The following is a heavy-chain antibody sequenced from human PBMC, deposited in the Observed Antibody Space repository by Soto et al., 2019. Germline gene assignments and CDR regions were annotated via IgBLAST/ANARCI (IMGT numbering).Heavy chain of an antibody. V-gene: IGHV3-30-3*01. J-gene: IGHJ6*02. D-gene: IGHD3-3*01. CDR2: ISYDGSNK. CDR3: ARDLGDFWSGYYNTYYYGMDV. CDR1: GFTFSSYA. Sequence: SCAASGFTFSSYAMHWVRQAPCKGLEWVAVISYDGSNKYYADSVKGRFTISRDNSKNTLYLQMNSLRAEDTAVYYCARDLGDFWSGYYNTYYYGMDVWGQGTTVTVSS.